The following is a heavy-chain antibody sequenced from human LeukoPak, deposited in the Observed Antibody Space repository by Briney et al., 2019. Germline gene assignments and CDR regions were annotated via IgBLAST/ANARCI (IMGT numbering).Heavy chain of an antibody. CDR2: ISGSNGNT. CDR3: ARYPLSYSSNWHYYFDY. V-gene: IGHV1-18*04. J-gene: IGHJ4*02. CDR1: GYSFTAFY. Sequence: ASVKVSCKTSGYSFTAFYIHWVRQAPGQGLEWMGWISGSNGNTNNAQKVQGRVTMTTDTSTSTAYMALRSLRSDDTAVYYCARYPLSYSSNWHYYFDYWGQGTLLTVSS. D-gene: IGHD6-13*01.